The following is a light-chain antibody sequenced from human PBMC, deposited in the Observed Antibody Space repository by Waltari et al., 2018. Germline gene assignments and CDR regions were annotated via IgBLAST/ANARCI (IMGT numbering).Light chain of an antibody. CDR3: SSYTSSNNCV. V-gene: IGLV2-8*01. CDR1: SSAVPGYDN. J-gene: IGLJ1*01. Sequence: QSALTQPPSASGSPGQSVTISCTGTSSAVPGYDNFYWYQQHPGKAPKLIIYEVNKRPSGVPDRFSGSKSGNTASLTVSGLQAEDEADYYCSSYTSSNNCVFGTGTKVTVL. CDR2: EVN.